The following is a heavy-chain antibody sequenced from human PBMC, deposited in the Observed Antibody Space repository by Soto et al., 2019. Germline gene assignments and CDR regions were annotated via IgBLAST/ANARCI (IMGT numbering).Heavy chain of an antibody. CDR3: ARGSGLTYFDY. CDR1: GYTFTSFA. D-gene: IGHD3-10*01. CDR2: INAGNGNT. J-gene: IGHJ4*02. V-gene: IGHV1-3*01. Sequence: GASMEGSRKAFGYTFTSFAMHLGRQAPGQRLEWMGWINAGNGNTKYSQKFQGRVTITRDTSASTAYMELSSLRSEDTAVYYCARGSGLTYFDYWGQGTLVTVSS.